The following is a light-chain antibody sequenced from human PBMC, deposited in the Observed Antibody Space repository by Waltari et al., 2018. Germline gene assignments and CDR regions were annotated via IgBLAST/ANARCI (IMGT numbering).Light chain of an antibody. Sequence: EIVLTQSPATLSLSPGDRATLPCRASQSVNNKLAWYQQKPGQAPRLLIYDASTRATGVPARFSGSGSGTDLTLSISSLEPEDFAVYYCQHRSSWPLTFGGGTKLEIK. CDR1: QSVNNK. V-gene: IGKV3-11*01. CDR2: DAS. CDR3: QHRSSWPLT. J-gene: IGKJ4*01.